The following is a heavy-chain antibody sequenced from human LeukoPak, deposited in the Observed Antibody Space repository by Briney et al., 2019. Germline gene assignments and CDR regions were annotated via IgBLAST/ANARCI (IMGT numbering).Heavy chain of an antibody. CDR1: GGSISSYY. J-gene: IGHJ6*03. CDR3: ARHLAKIQLWTAPGVGYMDV. Sequence: SETLSLTCTVSGGSISSYYWSWIRQPPGKGLEWIGNIYYGGSTYYNPSLKSRVTISVDTSKNQFSLKLSSVTASDTAVYYCARHLAKIQLWTAPGVGYMDVWGKGTTVTVSS. V-gene: IGHV4-39*01. D-gene: IGHD5-18*01. CDR2: IYYGGST.